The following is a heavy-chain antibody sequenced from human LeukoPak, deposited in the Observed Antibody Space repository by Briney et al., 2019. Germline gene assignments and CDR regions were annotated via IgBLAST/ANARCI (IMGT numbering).Heavy chain of an antibody. Sequence: GASVKVSCKASAYTFTAYYIHWVRQAPGHGLEWIGRINPNTGGTNYAQNFQGRVTMTRDTSISTAYMELSSLRSDDTAVYYCAREYCDSTSCYKDLDYWGQGTLVTVSS. CDR2: INPNTGGT. D-gene: IGHD2/OR15-2a*01. CDR1: AYTFTAYY. V-gene: IGHV1-2*06. J-gene: IGHJ4*02. CDR3: AREYCDSTSCYKDLDY.